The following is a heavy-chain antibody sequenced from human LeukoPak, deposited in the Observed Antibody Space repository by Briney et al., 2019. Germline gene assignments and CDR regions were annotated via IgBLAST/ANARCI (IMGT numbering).Heavy chain of an antibody. CDR3: ARALHNLRFGWSDY. CDR2: ISYDGSNK. Sequence: SGGSLRLSCAASGFTFSSYAMHWVRQVPGKGLEWVAVISYDGSNKYYADSVKGRFTISRDNSKNTLYLQMNSLRAEDTAVYYCARALHNLRFGWSDYWGQGTLVTVSS. D-gene: IGHD5/OR15-5a*01. V-gene: IGHV3-30*04. J-gene: IGHJ4*02. CDR1: GFTFSSYA.